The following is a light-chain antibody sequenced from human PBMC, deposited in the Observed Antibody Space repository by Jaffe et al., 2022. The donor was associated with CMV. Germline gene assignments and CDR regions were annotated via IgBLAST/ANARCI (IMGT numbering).Light chain of an antibody. CDR3: QSFDSSLSEVV. CDR1: SSNIGAGYD. J-gene: IGLJ2*01. Sequence: QSVLTQPPSVSGSPGQRVTISCTGSSSNIGAGYDVHWYQQLPGTAPKLLIHGNTNRPSGVPDRFSGSKSGTSGSLAITGLQAEDEADYYCQSFDSSLSEVVFGGGTKVTVL. CDR2: GNT. V-gene: IGLV1-40*01.